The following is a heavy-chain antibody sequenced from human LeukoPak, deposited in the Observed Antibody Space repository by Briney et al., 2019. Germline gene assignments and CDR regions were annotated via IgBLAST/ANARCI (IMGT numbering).Heavy chain of an antibody. CDR3: AREHLSGYWYFDL. Sequence: RTGGSLRLSCAASGFTFDDYGMSWVRQAPGKGLVWVSGINWNGGSTGYADSVKGRFTISRDDAKNSLYLQMNSLRAEDTALYHCAREHLSGYWYFDLWGRGTLVTVSS. V-gene: IGHV3-20*01. CDR1: GFTFDDYG. CDR2: INWNGGST. D-gene: IGHD3-16*02. J-gene: IGHJ2*01.